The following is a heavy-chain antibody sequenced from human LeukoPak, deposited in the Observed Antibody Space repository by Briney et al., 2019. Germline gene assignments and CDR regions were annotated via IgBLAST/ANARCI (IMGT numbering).Heavy chain of an antibody. D-gene: IGHD6-19*01. CDR2: ISSSGSTI. Sequence: GGSLRLSCAASGFTFSSYEMNWVRQAPGKGLEWVSYISSSGSTIYYADSVKGRFTISGDNAKNSLYLQMNSLRAEDTAVYYCARDLAVAGDAFDIWGQGTMVTVSS. J-gene: IGHJ3*02. V-gene: IGHV3-48*03. CDR1: GFTFSSYE. CDR3: ARDLAVAGDAFDI.